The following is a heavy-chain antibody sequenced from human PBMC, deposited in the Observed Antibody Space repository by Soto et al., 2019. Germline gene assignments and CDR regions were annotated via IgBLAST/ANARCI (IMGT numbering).Heavy chain of an antibody. CDR3: AKEGSSSCLEHYDY. Sequence: GGSLRLSCAASGFTFSSYAMSWVRQAPGKGLEWVSAISGSGGSTYYANSVKGRFTISRDNSKNTLYLQMNSLRAEDTAVYYCAKEGSSSCLEHYDYWGQGTLVTVSS. V-gene: IGHV3-23*01. CDR1: GFTFSSYA. J-gene: IGHJ4*02. CDR2: ISGSGGST. D-gene: IGHD6-13*01.